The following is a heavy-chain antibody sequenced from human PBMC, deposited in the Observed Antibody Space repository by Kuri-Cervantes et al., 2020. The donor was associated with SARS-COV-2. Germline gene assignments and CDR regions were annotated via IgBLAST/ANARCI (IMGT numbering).Heavy chain of an antibody. Sequence: SETLSLTCTVSGYSISSGYYWGWIRQPPGKGLEWIGSIYHNGSTYYNPSLKSRVTISVDTSKNQFSLKLSSVTAADTAVYYCARIGRAGPFDYWGQGTLVTVSS. CDR2: IYHNGST. D-gene: IGHD6-13*01. CDR3: ARIGRAGPFDY. V-gene: IGHV4-38-2*02. CDR1: GYSISSGYY. J-gene: IGHJ4*02.